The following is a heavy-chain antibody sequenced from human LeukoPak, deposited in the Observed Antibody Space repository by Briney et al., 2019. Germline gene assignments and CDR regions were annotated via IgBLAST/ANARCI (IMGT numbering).Heavy chain of an antibody. D-gene: IGHD3-22*01. CDR3: AKDPLYYYDSSGYSDY. Sequence: GGSLRLSCAASGFTFSSYAMSWVRQAPGKGLEWVSAISGSGGSTYYADSVKGRFTIYRDNSKNTLYLQMNSLRAEDTAVYYCAKDPLYYYDSSGYSDYWGQGTLVTGSS. V-gene: IGHV3-23*01. J-gene: IGHJ4*01. CDR2: ISGSGGST. CDR1: GFTFSSYA.